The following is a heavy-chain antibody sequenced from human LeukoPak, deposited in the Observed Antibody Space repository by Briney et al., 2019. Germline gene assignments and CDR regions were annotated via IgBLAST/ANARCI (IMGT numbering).Heavy chain of an antibody. CDR3: ARGGVVVVPAAMQVSDY. CDR2: ISSSSSYI. CDR1: GFTFSSYS. V-gene: IGHV3-21*01. J-gene: IGHJ4*02. Sequence: PGGSLRLSCAASGFTFSSYSMNWVRQAPGKGLEWVSSISSSSSYIYYADSVKGRFTISRDNAKNSLNLQMNSLRAEDTAVYYCARGGVVVVPAAMQVSDYWGQGTLVTVSS. D-gene: IGHD2-2*01.